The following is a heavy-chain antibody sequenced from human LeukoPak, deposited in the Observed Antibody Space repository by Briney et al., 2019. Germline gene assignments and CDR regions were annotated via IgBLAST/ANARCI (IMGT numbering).Heavy chain of an antibody. D-gene: IGHD4/OR15-4a*01. Sequence: GGSLRPSCAASRFIFSDYYMSWIRQAPGKGLELISYISSSTSYTNHADCVKGRFTISRDNANNSLYLQMNSLRAEDTAVYYCARVGATYPPSDAFDIWGQGTMVTVSS. CDR2: ISSSTSYT. J-gene: IGHJ3*02. CDR3: ARVGATYPPSDAFDI. CDR1: RFIFSDYY. V-gene: IGHV3-11*06.